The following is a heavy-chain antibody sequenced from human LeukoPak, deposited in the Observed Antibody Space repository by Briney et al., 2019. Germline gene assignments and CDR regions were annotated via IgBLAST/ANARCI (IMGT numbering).Heavy chain of an antibody. Sequence: GASVKVSCKASGYTFTSYGISWVRQAPGQGLEWMGWISAYNGNTNYAQKLQGRVTMTTDTSTSTAYMELRSLRSDDTAVYYCVGDNDATPLLDIWGQGTMVTVSS. D-gene: IGHD1-1*01. J-gene: IGHJ3*02. CDR3: VGDNDATPLLDI. V-gene: IGHV1-18*01. CDR2: ISAYNGNT. CDR1: GYTFTSYG.